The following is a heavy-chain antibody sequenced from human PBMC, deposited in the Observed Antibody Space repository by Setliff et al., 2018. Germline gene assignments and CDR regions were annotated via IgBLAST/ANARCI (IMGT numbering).Heavy chain of an antibody. Sequence: ASVKVSCKASGYTSTNHYMHWVRQAPGQGLEWMGMINPGGGSTTYAQKFQGRVTMTRDTSTSTVYMELSSLRTEDTAVYYCARGYYDSYARYSVVGDYWGQGTPVTVSS. D-gene: IGHD3-22*01. V-gene: IGHV1-46*01. CDR2: INPGGGST. CDR1: GYTSTNHY. J-gene: IGHJ4*02. CDR3: ARGYYDSYARYSVVGDY.